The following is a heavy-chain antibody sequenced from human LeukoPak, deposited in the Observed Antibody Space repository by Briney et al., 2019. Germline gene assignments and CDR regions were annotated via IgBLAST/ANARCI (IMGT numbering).Heavy chain of an antibody. CDR2: ISYDGSNK. CDR1: GFTFSSYA. J-gene: IGHJ4*02. CDR3: VRDWGGVFMITFGGVDD. V-gene: IGHV3-30-3*01. Sequence: PGGSLRLSCAASGFTFSSYAMHWVRQAPGKGLEWVAVISYDGSNKYYADSVKGRFTISRDNSKNTLYLQMNSLRAEDTAVYYCVRDWGGVFMITFGGVDDWGQGTPVSASS. D-gene: IGHD3-16*01.